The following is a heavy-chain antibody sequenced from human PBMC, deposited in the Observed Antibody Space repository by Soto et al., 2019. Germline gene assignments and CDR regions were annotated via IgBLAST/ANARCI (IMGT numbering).Heavy chain of an antibody. Sequence: SETLSLTCTVSGGSISSYYWSWIRQPPGKGLEWIGYIYYSGSTNYNPSPKSRVTISVDTSKNQFSLKLSSVTAADTAVYYCARTGLGTRPLDYWGQGTLVTVSS. J-gene: IGHJ4*02. CDR2: IYYSGST. CDR3: ARTGLGTRPLDY. V-gene: IGHV4-59*08. CDR1: GGSISSYY.